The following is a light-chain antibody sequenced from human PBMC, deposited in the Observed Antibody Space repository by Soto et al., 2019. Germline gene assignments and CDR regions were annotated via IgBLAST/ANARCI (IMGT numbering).Light chain of an antibody. CDR3: QQLRSYPST. Sequence: IQVTQSPSSLAASVSDRVTITCRASQDISSYLAWYQQKPGKAPTLLIYAASTLQSGVPSRFSGSGFGTDFTLTISSLQAEDFASYYCQQLRSYPSTFGGGTKVDIK. J-gene: IGKJ4*01. CDR2: AAS. CDR1: QDISSY. V-gene: IGKV1-9*01.